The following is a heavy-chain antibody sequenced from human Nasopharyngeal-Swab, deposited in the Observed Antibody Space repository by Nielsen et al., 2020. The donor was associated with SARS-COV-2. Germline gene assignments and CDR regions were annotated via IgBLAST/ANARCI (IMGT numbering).Heavy chain of an antibody. CDR2: IRYDGSNK. Sequence: GESLKISCAASGFTFSSYGMHWVRQAPGKGLEWVAFIRYDGSNKYYADSVKGRFTISRDNSKNTLYLQMNSLRAEDTAVYYCAKGVGSRDGYFGLGYYYMDVWDKGTTVTVSS. CDR3: AKGVGSRDGYFGLGYYYMDV. D-gene: IGHD5-24*01. J-gene: IGHJ6*03. V-gene: IGHV3-30*02. CDR1: GFTFSSYG.